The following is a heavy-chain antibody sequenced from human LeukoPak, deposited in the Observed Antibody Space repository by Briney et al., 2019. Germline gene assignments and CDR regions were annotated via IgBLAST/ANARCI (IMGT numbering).Heavy chain of an antibody. CDR2: TYFGGTT. V-gene: IGHV3-53*01. Sequence: GGSLRLSCVASGFAINTNYMNWVSQAPGKELEWVSITYFGGTTYYADSVKGRFTISRDNSKNTLYLQMNSLRADDTAVYYCAGDSGGDGYNFDTWGRGTLVTVSS. CDR1: GFAINTNY. CDR3: AGDSGGDGYNFDT. J-gene: IGHJ5*02. D-gene: IGHD5-24*01.